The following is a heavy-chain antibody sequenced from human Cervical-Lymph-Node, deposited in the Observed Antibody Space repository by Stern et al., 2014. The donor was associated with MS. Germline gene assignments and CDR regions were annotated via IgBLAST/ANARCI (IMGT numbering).Heavy chain of an antibody. CDR3: ATDGEMTTIGLQY. D-gene: IGHD5-24*01. V-gene: IGHV1-69*01. J-gene: IGHJ4*02. CDR1: GGTFSTHA. CDR2: VIPLFGTS. Sequence: VQLVESGAEVRKPGSSVRVSCKASGGTFSTHAFSWVRQAPGQGLECLGGVIPLFGTSHYAQNFQGRLTIFADESTSTAYMELTSLTSEDTAVYYCATDGEMTTIGLQYWGQGALVTVSS.